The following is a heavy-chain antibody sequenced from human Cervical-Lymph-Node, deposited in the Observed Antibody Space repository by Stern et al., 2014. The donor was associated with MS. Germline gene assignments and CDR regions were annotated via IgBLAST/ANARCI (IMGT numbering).Heavy chain of an antibody. J-gene: IGHJ4*02. V-gene: IGHV5-51*01. D-gene: IGHD2-2*01. CDR1: GYYFNTYW. CDR2: IYPGDSDT. Sequence: VQLVQSGAEVRKPGESLKISCKGSGYYFNTYWIGWVRQMPGKGLEWMGIIYPGDSDTRYSPSVQGQVTISADKSISTAFLQWSSLKASDTAMYYCARQGYCSTTTCSGADYWGQGTLVTVSS. CDR3: ARQGYCSTTTCSGADY.